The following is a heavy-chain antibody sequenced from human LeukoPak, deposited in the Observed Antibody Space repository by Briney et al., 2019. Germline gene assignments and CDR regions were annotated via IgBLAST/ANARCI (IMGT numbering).Heavy chain of an antibody. Sequence: GGSLRLSCAASGFTFSSYEMSWVRQAPGKGLEWVSYISSSGNTIYYADSVKGRFTISRDNAKNSLYLLMNSLRVEDTAVYYCARALRTVWGYYFDYWGQGTLVTVSS. CDR3: ARALRTVWGYYFDY. CDR1: GFTFSSYE. J-gene: IGHJ4*02. D-gene: IGHD4-17*01. V-gene: IGHV3-48*03. CDR2: ISSSGNTI.